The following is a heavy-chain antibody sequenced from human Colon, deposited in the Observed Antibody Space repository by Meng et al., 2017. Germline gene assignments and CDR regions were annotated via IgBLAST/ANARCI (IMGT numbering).Heavy chain of an antibody. Sequence: QVQLVQSGTEVKRAGASVKVSCKASGYTFSDCYIHWVRQAPGQGLEWMGWIVPNSGDTNYAQKFQGRVTMTRDTSISTTYMELSRLTSDDTAVYYCARSTPSLDYWGQGTLVTVSS. D-gene: IGHD2-15*01. CDR1: GYTFSDCY. J-gene: IGHJ4*02. CDR3: ARSTPSLDY. V-gene: IGHV1-2*02. CDR2: IVPNSGDT.